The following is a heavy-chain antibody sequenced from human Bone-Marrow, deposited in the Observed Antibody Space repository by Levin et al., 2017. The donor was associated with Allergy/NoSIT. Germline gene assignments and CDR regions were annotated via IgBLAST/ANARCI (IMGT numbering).Heavy chain of an antibody. V-gene: IGHV3-49*03. CDR1: GFTFGEYT. Sequence: GGSLRLSCTASGFTFGEYTLSWFRQAPGKRLEWLGFIRSKAYGETTEYPASVKGTFSISRDDSKNIAYLQMNSLNTEDTALYDCARSRTAGGYDDAFDVWGQGTMVIVSS. D-gene: IGHD5-12*01. J-gene: IGHJ3*01. CDR3: ARSRTAGGYDDAFDV. CDR2: IRSKAYGETT.